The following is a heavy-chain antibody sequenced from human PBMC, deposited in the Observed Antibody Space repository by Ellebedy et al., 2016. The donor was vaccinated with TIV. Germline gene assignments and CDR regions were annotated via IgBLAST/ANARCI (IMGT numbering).Heavy chain of an antibody. Sequence: LRLSCTVSGGSISNFYWTWIRQPPGKGLEWIGYIYSSGSTNYNPSLKSRVTISLGTSNNQFSLRLYSVTAADTAIYYCAREGAHKFDTSGYYFDFWGQGAPVTVSS. D-gene: IGHD3-22*01. V-gene: IGHV4-59*01. CDR2: IYSSGST. CDR1: GGSISNFY. J-gene: IGHJ4*02. CDR3: AREGAHKFDTSGYYFDF.